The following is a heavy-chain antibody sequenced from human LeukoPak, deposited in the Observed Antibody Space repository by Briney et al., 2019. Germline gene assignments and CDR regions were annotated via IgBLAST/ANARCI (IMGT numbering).Heavy chain of an antibody. CDR1: GFTFSSYG. CDR2: IRYDGSNK. CDR3: AKGTRGVGATPFSDY. D-gene: IGHD1-26*01. J-gene: IGHJ4*02. V-gene: IGHV3-30*02. Sequence: SGGSLRLSCAASGFTFSSYGMHWVRQAPGKGLEWVAFIRYDGSNKYYADSVKGRFTISRDNSKNTLYLQMNSLRAEDTAVYYCAKGTRGVGATPFSDYWGQGTLVTVSS.